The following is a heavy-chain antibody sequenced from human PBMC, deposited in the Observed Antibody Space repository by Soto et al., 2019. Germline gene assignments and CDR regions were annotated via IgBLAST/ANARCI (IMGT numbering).Heavy chain of an antibody. D-gene: IGHD4-17*01. CDR3: ARTDGDLVYGGTFFDY. J-gene: IGHJ4*02. V-gene: IGHV4-31*03. CDR1: GGSISSGGYY. Sequence: QVQLQESGPGLVKPSQTLSLTCTVSGGSISSGGYYWSWIRQHPGKGLEWIGYIYYSGRTYYNPSLKSRVSISVDTSKIQFSLKLSSVTAADTAVYYCARTDGDLVYGGTFFDYWGQGTLVTVSS. CDR2: IYYSGRT.